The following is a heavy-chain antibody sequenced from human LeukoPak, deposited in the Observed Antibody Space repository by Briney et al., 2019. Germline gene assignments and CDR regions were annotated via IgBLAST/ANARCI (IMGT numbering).Heavy chain of an antibody. CDR2: INPSSGAT. V-gene: IGHV1-2*02. J-gene: IGHJ5*02. CDR1: GYGFTDYY. D-gene: IGHD6-6*01. Sequence: PRASVKVSCQASGYGFTDYYIHWIRQAPGQGLEWMGWINPSSGATIYAQTFQGRVTMTRDIFSTTAYMEINSLVSDDTAVYYCARGWQINSSGGFVDPWGQGTLVTVSS. CDR3: ARGWQINSSGGFVDP.